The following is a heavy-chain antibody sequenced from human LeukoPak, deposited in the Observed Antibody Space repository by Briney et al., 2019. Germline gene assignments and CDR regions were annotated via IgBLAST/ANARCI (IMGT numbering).Heavy chain of an antibody. V-gene: IGHV4-39*02. J-gene: IGHJ3*02. Sequence: TPSETLSLTCTVSGGSISSSSYYWGWIRQPPGKGLEWIGSIYYSGSTYYNPSLKSRVTISVDTSKNHFSLKLTSVTAADTAVYYCARGLEWGDGFDIWGQGTMVTVSP. CDR3: ARGLEWGDGFDI. CDR1: GGSISSSSYY. CDR2: IYYSGST. D-gene: IGHD1-1*01.